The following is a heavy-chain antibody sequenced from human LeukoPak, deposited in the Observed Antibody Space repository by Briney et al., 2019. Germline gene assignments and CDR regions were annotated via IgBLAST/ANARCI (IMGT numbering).Heavy chain of an antibody. CDR2: INPNSGGT. CDR3: ARAYCSSTSCQPVDAFDI. J-gene: IGHJ3*02. Sequence: ASVKVSCKASGYTFTGYYMHWVRQAPGQGLEWMGWINPNSGGTNYAQKFQGWVTMTRDTSISTAYMELSRLRSDDTAVYYCARAYCSSTSCQPVDAFDIWGQGTMVTVSS. D-gene: IGHD2-2*01. CDR1: GYTFTGYY. V-gene: IGHV1-2*04.